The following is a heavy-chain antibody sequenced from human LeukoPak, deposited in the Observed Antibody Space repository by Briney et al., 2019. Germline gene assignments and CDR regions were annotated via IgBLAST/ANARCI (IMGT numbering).Heavy chain of an antibody. CDR2: IIPIFGTA. CDR3: AREDVVVPAAIYYYYGMDV. J-gene: IGHJ6*02. V-gene: IGHV1-69*13. D-gene: IGHD2-2*01. CDR1: GGTFSSYA. Sequence: SVKVSCKASGGTFSSYAISWVRQAPGQGLEWMGLIIPIFGTANYAQKFQGRVTITADESTSTAYMELSSLRSEDTAVYYCAREDVVVPAAIYYYYGMDVWGQGTTVTVSS.